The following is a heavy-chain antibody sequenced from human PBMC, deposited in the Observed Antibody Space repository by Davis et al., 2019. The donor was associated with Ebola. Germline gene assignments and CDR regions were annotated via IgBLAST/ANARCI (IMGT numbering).Heavy chain of an antibody. J-gene: IGHJ4*02. CDR3: ASLLTYYYGSGIDSSPYYFDY. V-gene: IGHV4-39*01. Sequence: SETLSLTCTVSGGSISSSSYHWGWIRQPPGKGLEWIGSMYYSGSTYHNPSLKSRVTISVDTSKNQFSLKLSSVTAADTAVYYCASLLTYYYGSGIDSSPYYFDYWGQGTLVTVSS. CDR2: MYYSGST. D-gene: IGHD3-10*01. CDR1: GGSISSSSYH.